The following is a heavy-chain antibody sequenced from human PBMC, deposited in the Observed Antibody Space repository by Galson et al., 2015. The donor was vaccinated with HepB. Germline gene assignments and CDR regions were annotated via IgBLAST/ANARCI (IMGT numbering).Heavy chain of an antibody. V-gene: IGHV5-51*01. CDR1: GYSFTSYW. CDR3: ARGPPIYCSGGSCYSGFGFDP. D-gene: IGHD2-15*01. J-gene: IGHJ5*02. Sequence: QSGAEVKKPGESLKISCKGSGYSFTSYWIGWVRQMPGKGLEWMGIIYPGDSDTRYSPSFQGQVTISADKSISTAYLQWSSLKASDTAMYYCARGPPIYCSGGSCYSGFGFDPWGQGTLVTVSS. CDR2: IYPGDSDT.